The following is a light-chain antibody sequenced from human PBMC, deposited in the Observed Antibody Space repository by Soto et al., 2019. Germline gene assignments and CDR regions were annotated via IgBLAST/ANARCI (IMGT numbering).Light chain of an antibody. CDR3: SSYAGSDKFVV. J-gene: IGLJ2*01. CDR2: EVS. Sequence: QSALTQPPSASGSPGQSVTISCTGTSSDVGGYNFVSWFQQSPGKAPKLMIYEVSKRPSGVPDRFSGSKSGNTASLTVSGLQADDEADYYCSSYAGSDKFVVFGGGTKLTVL. V-gene: IGLV2-8*01. CDR1: SSDVGGYNF.